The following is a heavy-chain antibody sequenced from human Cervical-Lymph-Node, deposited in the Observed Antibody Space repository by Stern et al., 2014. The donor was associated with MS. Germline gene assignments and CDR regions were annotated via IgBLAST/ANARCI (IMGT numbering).Heavy chain of an antibody. V-gene: IGHV1-69*06. D-gene: IGHD1-26*01. CDR2: IIPLFGTT. J-gene: IGHJ4*02. CDR3: ARDLGVGPTAY. CDR1: GGTFSNSG. Sequence: QVQLVQSGSEVRKPGSSVKVSCKASGGTFSNSGFSWVRQAPGQGLEWMGGIIPLFGTTNYAQKFKGRATITADKSTGTAFLEFRSLTPDDTAVYYCARDLGVGPTAYWGQGTLVTVSS.